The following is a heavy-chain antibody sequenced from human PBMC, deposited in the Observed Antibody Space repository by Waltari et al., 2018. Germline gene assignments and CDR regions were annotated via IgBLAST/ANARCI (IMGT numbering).Heavy chain of an antibody. CDR2: IYIGGST. CDR3: ARGTIYGSGSYLPYFDY. J-gene: IGHJ4*02. Sequence: EVQLVETGGGLIQPGGSLRLSCAASGFTVSSNYMSWVRQARGKGLEWVSVIYIGGSTEYADCVKGRFTISRDNSKNTLYLQMNSLRAEDTAVYYCARGTIYGSGSYLPYFDYWGQGTLVTVSS. CDR1: GFTVSSNY. V-gene: IGHV3-53*02. D-gene: IGHD3-10*01.